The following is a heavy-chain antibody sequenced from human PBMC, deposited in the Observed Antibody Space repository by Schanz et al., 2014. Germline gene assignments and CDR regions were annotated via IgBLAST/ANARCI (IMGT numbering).Heavy chain of an antibody. Sequence: QVLQVQSGAEVKKPGSSVKVSCKASGGTSSSFGINWVRQAPGQGLEWMGWISAYNGNTNYAQKLQGRVTMTTDTSTSTAYMELRSLRSDDTAVYYCARDRRRYCSTASCLHDNWFDPWGQGTLVIVSS. J-gene: IGHJ5*02. D-gene: IGHD2-2*01. CDR1: GGTSSSFG. V-gene: IGHV1-18*01. CDR3: ARDRRRYCSTASCLHDNWFDP. CDR2: ISAYNGNT.